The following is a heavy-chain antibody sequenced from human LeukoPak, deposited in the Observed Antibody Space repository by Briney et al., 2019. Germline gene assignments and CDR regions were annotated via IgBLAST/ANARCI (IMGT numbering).Heavy chain of an antibody. J-gene: IGHJ4*02. CDR2: INHSGST. Sequence: PSETLSLTCAVYGGSFSGHYWSWIRQPPGKGLEWIGEINHSGSTNYNPSLKSRVTISVDTSKNQFSLKLSSVTAADTAVYYCASNHTGIAADWGQGTLVTVSS. CDR1: GGSFSGHY. D-gene: IGHD6-13*01. V-gene: IGHV4-34*01. CDR3: ASNHTGIAAD.